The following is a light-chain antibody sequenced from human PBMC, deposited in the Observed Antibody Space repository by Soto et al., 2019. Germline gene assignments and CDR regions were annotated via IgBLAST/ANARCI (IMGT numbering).Light chain of an antibody. Sequence: DIQMTQSPSTLSGSVGDRVTITCRASQTISSWLAWYQQKPGKAPKLLIYDASSLESGVPSRFSGSGSGTDFTLAISSLQPEDSATYYCLQDINYPWTFGQGTKVDI. CDR3: LQDINYPWT. J-gene: IGKJ1*01. V-gene: IGKV1-5*01. CDR2: DAS. CDR1: QTISSW.